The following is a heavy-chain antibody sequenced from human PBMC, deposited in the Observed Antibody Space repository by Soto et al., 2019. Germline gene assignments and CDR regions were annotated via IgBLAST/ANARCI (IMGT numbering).Heavy chain of an antibody. CDR1: GGTFSSYA. CDR2: IIPIFGTA. J-gene: IGHJ4*02. V-gene: IGHV1-69*01. CDR3: ARFGGDYYDSSGYYYGEHKR. Sequence: QVQLVQSGAEVKKPGSSVKVSCKASGGTFSSYAISWVRQAPGQGLEWMGGIIPIFGTANYAQKFQGRVTITADESTSTDYMELSSLRSEDTAVYYCARFGGDYYDSSGYYYGEHKRWGQGTLVTVSS. D-gene: IGHD3-22*01.